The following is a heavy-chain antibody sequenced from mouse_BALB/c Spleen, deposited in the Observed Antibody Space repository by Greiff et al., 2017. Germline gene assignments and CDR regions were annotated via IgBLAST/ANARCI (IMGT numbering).Heavy chain of an antibody. Sequence: EVKLMESGGGLVKPGGSLKLSCAASGFTFSSYAMSWVRQTPEKRLEWVASISSGGSTYYPDSVKGRFTISRDNARNILYLQMSSLRSEDTAMYYCARNLRDEDVDYWGQGTTLTVAS. CDR2: ISSGGST. CDR1: GFTFSSYA. V-gene: IGHV5-6-5*01. J-gene: IGHJ2*01. CDR3: ARNLRDEDVDY. D-gene: IGHD3-3*01.